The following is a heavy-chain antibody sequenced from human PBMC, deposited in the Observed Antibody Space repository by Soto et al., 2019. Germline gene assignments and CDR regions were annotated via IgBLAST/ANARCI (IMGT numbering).Heavy chain of an antibody. V-gene: IGHV3-30*18. CDR2: ISYDGSNK. Sequence: QGQLVESGGDAVQPGRSLSLSCVGSGFTFSNHAMHWVRLAPGQGLEWVAYISYDGSNKAYGDSVQGRFTISRDNSTKTVILQRTMLRVEGTGVVPCAKGGRSYEAFWSGSVMIFCIWGRG. CDR1: GFTFSNHA. J-gene: IGHJ3*02. CDR3: AKGGRSYEAFWSGSVMIFCI. D-gene: IGHD3-3*01.